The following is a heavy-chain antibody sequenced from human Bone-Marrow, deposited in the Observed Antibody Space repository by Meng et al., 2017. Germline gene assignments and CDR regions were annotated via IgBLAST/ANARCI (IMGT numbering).Heavy chain of an antibody. D-gene: IGHD4-11*01. J-gene: IGHJ4*02. V-gene: IGHV4-34*01. CDR1: GWSFSDYY. CDR3: ARGPTTMAHDFDY. CDR2: INHSGST. Sequence: VQLPQWRAGLLKPWETLSLSGVVSGWSFSDYYWCWILQPPGKGLEWIGEINHSGSTYYTPSLESRATISVDTSQNNLSLKLSSVTAADSAVYYCARGPTTMAHDFDYWGQGTLVTVSS.